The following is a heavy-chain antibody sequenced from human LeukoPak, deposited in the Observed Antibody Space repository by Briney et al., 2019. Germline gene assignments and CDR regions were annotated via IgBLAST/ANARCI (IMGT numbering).Heavy chain of an antibody. D-gene: IGHD3-22*01. CDR1: GFTFSSYG. Sequence: GRSLRFSCAASGFTFSSYGMHWVRQAPGKGLEWVAVIWYDGSNKYYADSVKGRFTISRDNSKNTLYLQMNSLRAEDTAVYYCARDSYYDYSGGDFDYWGQGTLVTVSS. CDR3: ARDSYYDYSGGDFDY. V-gene: IGHV3-33*01. J-gene: IGHJ4*02. CDR2: IWYDGSNK.